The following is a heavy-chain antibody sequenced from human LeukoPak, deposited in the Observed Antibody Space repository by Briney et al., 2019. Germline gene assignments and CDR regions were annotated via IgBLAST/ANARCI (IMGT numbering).Heavy chain of an antibody. CDR1: GFTFSSYG. J-gene: IGHJ4*02. V-gene: IGHV3-30*02. CDR2: IRYDGSNK. Sequence: PGGSLRLSCAASGFTFSSYGMHWVRQAPGKGLEWVAFIRYDGSNKYYADSVKGRFTISRDNSKNTLYLQMNSLRAEDTAVYYCAKDFRAYYYDSSGYFDYWGQGTLVTVSS. D-gene: IGHD3-22*01. CDR3: AKDFRAYYYDSSGYFDY.